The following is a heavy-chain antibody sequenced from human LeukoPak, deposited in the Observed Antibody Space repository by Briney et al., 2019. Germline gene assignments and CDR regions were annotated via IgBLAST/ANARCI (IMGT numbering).Heavy chain of an antibody. CDR1: GGSISSYY. Sequence: SETLSLTCTVSGGSISSYYWSWIRRPPGKGLEWIGYIYYSGSTNYNPSLKSRVTISVDTSKNQFSLKLSSVTAADTAVYYCARGYDYVWGSYRYPFDYWGQGTLATVSS. CDR2: IYYSGST. V-gene: IGHV4-59*01. J-gene: IGHJ4*02. D-gene: IGHD3-16*02. CDR3: ARGYDYVWGSYRYPFDY.